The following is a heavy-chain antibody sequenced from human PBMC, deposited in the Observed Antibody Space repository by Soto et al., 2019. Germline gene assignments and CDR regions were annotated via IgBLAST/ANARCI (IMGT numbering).Heavy chain of an antibody. D-gene: IGHD3-22*01. CDR3: TTDSYSTIIIVRFDY. J-gene: IGHJ4*01. V-gene: IGHV3-15*07. CDR1: GFAFRNSW. CDR2: IKSKTDGGTT. Sequence: GGSLILSCAAPGFAFRNSWIKWVRQAPGKGLEWVGRIKSKTDGGTTDYAAPVKGRFAISRDDSNNMVYLQMNSLKIEDTAVYYCTTDSYSTIIIVRFDYWGHGTLVTVSS.